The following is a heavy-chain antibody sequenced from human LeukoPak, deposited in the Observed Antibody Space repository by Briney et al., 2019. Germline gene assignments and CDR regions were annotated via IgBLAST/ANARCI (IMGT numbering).Heavy chain of an antibody. J-gene: IGHJ4*02. Sequence: SETLSLTCTVSGGSISSYYWSWIRQPPGKGLEWIGEINHSGSTNYNPSLKSRVTISVDTSKNQFSLKLSSVTAADTAVYYCARATDYGDLDYWGQGTLVTVSS. CDR2: INHSGST. D-gene: IGHD4-17*01. V-gene: IGHV4-34*01. CDR1: GGSISSYY. CDR3: ARATDYGDLDY.